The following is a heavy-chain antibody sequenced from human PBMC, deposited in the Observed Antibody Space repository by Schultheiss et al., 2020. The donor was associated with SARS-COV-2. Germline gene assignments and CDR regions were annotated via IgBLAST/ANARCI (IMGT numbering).Heavy chain of an antibody. V-gene: IGHV3-21*01. Sequence: GGSLRLSCAASGFTFSSYSMNWVRQAPGKGLEWVSSTSNSGTYKYYADSVRGRLTISRDNAKNSLYLQMNSLRVEDTAVYYCARGTIVVVVAATVGYFDYWGQGTLVTVSS. CDR2: TSNSGTYK. CDR1: GFTFSSYS. J-gene: IGHJ4*02. CDR3: ARGTIVVVVAATVGYFDY. D-gene: IGHD2-15*01.